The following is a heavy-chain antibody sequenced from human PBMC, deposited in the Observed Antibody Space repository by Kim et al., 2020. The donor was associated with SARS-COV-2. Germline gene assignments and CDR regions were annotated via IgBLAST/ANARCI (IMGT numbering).Heavy chain of an antibody. CDR3: AREGVAAAGTVDY. J-gene: IGHJ4*02. V-gene: IGHV3-11*06. Sequence: YADSGKGRFTISRDNAKNSLYLQMNSLRAEDTAVYYCAREGVAAAGTVDYWGQGTLVTVSS. D-gene: IGHD6-13*01.